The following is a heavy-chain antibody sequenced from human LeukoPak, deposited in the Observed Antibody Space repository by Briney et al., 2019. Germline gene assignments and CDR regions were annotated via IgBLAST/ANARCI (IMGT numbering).Heavy chain of an antibody. Sequence: GASVKVSCKASGYTFTSYGINWVRQAPGQGLEWMGGIIPIFGTANYAQKFQGRVTITTDESTSTAYMELSSLRSEDTAVYYCARDPDYGDYGWYFDLWGRGTLVTVSS. J-gene: IGHJ2*01. CDR2: IIPIFGTA. V-gene: IGHV1-69*05. CDR3: ARDPDYGDYGWYFDL. D-gene: IGHD4-17*01. CDR1: GYTFTSYG.